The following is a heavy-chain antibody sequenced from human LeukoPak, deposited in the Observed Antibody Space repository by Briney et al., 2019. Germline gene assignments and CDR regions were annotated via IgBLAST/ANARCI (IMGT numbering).Heavy chain of an antibody. J-gene: IGHJ4*02. CDR2: ISSSSSYI. Sequence: PGGSLRLSCAASGFTFSSYSMNWVRQAPGKGLEWVSSISSSSSYIYYADSVKGRFTISRDNAKNSLYLQMNSLRAEDTAVYFCARRKIDYGDFDYWGQGTLVTVSS. V-gene: IGHV3-21*01. CDR3: ARRKIDYGDFDY. CDR1: GFTFSSYS. D-gene: IGHD4-17*01.